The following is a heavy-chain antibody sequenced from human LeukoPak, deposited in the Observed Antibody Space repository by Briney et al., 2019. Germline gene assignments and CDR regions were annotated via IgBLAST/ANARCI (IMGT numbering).Heavy chain of an antibody. J-gene: IGHJ4*02. CDR2: IDGDGSST. D-gene: IGHD5-12*01. CDR1: GFTFSSHA. Sequence: PGGSLRLSCATSGFTFSSHAMSWVRQAPGKGLVWVSRIDGDGSSTNYADSVKGRFTISRDNAKNTLYLQMNSLRAEDTAVYYCARGYSGYFYYWGQGTLVTVSS. CDR3: ARGYSGYFYY. V-gene: IGHV3-74*01.